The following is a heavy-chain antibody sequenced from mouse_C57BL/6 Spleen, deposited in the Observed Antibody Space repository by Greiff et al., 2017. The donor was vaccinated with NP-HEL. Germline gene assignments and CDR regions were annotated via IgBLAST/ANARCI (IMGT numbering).Heavy chain of an antibody. V-gene: IGHV3-6*01. CDR2: ISYDGSN. CDR3: ARDQYYYGFDY. D-gene: IGHD1-1*01. CDR1: GYSITSGYY. J-gene: IGHJ2*01. Sequence: VQLKESGPGLVKPSQSLSLTCSVTGYSITSGYYWNWIRQFPGNKLEWMGYISYDGSNNYNPSLKNRISITRDTSKNQFFLKLNSVTTEDTATYYCARDQYYYGFDYWGQGTTLTVSS.